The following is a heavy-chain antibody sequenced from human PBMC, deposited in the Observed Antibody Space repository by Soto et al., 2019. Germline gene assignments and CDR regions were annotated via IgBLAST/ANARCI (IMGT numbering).Heavy chain of an antibody. CDR1: GGSISHGGYH. V-gene: IGHV4-31*03. CDR2: IYYTGNT. J-gene: IGHJ5*02. Sequence: PSETLSLTCSVSGGSISHGGYHWSWIRQDPGKGLEWLGYIYYTGNTYYNPSLRSRLTISIDTTKSQFFLNLSSVTAADTAIYYCARLGGGGIDPWGQGTRVTVSS. CDR3: ARLGGGGIDP. D-gene: IGHD2-15*01.